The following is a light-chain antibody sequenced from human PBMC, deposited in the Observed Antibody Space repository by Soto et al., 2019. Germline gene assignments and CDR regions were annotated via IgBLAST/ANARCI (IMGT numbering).Light chain of an antibody. Sequence: QTVVTQPPSASGTPGQGVTISCSGSTSNIGSNYVYWYQQLPGTAPKLLIYRNNQRPSGVPDRFSGSKSGTSASLAISGLRSDDEADYFCATWDDSLNGFYDFGTGTKLTVL. V-gene: IGLV1-47*01. J-gene: IGLJ1*01. CDR3: ATWDDSLNGFYD. CDR2: RNN. CDR1: TSNIGSNY.